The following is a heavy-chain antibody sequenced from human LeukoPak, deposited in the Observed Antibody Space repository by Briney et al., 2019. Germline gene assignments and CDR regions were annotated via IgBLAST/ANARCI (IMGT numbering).Heavy chain of an antibody. CDR2: ISDST. J-gene: IGHJ4*02. CDR1: GFTFSSYA. Sequence: GGSLRLSCAASGFTFSSYAMSWVRQAPGMGLEWVSAISDSTYYADSVKGRFTISRDNSKNTLYLQMNSLIAEDTAVYYCARDHGYSSDYWGQGTPVTVSS. D-gene: IGHD5-18*01. V-gene: IGHV3-23*01. CDR3: ARDHGYSSDY.